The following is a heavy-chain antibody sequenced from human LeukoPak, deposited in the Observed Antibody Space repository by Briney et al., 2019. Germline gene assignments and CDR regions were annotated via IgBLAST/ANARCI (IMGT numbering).Heavy chain of an antibody. CDR1: GYSFTGYY. J-gene: IGHJ5*02. Sequence: ASVKVSCKASGYSFTGYYMHWVRQAPGQGLEWMGWISPNSGDTNYAQKLQGRVTMTTDTSTSTAYMELRSLRSDDTAVYYCAREGGYDILTGYYPWGQGTLVTVSS. CDR3: AREGGYDILTGYYP. V-gene: IGHV1-18*04. CDR2: ISPNSGDT. D-gene: IGHD3-9*01.